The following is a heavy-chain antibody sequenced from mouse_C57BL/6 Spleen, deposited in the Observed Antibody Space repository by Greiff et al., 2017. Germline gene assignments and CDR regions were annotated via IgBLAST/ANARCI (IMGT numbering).Heavy chain of an antibody. V-gene: IGHV1-82*01. CDR2: IDPGDGDT. J-gene: IGHJ1*03. Sequence: QVQLKQSGPELVKPGASVKISCKASGYAFSSSWMNWVKQRPGKGLEWIGRIDPGDGDTNYNGKFKGKATLTADKSSSTAYMQLSSLTSEDSAVYFCAREGYYWYFDVWGTGTTVTVSS. CDR3: AREGYYWYFDV. CDR1: GYAFSSSW. D-gene: IGHD2-2*01.